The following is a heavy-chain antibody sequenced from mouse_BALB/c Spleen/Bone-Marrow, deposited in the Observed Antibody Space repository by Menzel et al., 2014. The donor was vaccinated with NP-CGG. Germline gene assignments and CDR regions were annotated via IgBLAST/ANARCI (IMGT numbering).Heavy chain of an antibody. CDR1: GYAFTNYL. CDR2: INPGSGGT. V-gene: IGHV1-54*01. J-gene: IGHJ4*01. D-gene: IGHD2-3*01. Sequence: VQLQQPGAELVRPGTSVKVSCKASGYAFTNYLIEWVKQRPGQGLEWIGVINPGSGGTNYNEKFKGKATLTADKSSSTAYMQLSSLTSDDSAVYFCARSDGYRAMVYWGRGTSVTVSS. CDR3: ARSDGYRAMVY.